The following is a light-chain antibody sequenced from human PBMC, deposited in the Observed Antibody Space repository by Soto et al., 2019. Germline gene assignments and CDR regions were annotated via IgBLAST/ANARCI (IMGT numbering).Light chain of an antibody. CDR3: QQCHATTLT. CDR2: GAK. Sequence: EIQMAQSPSFLSPSVGSRSTLTCRASQDISNYLNWYQQKPGKAPNIMIFGAKTLQSGVPSRFSVSGYGTDFTLTITPLQPEDVGIYYCQQCHATTLTFCQGTRLEIK. V-gene: IGKV1-39*01. CDR1: QDISNY. J-gene: IGKJ5*01.